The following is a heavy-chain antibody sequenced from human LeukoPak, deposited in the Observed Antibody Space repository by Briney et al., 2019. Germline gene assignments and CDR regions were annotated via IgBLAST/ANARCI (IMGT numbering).Heavy chain of an antibody. CDR1: GFTFSSYG. J-gene: IGHJ6*03. V-gene: IGHV3-30*02. CDR2: IRYDGSNK. D-gene: IGHD1-20*01. CDR3: AKDIRGFNFYYYYYMDV. Sequence: GGSLRLSCAASGFTFSSYGMHWVRQAPGKGLEWVAFIRYDGSNKYYADSVKGRFTISRDNSKNTLYLQMNSLRAEDTAVYYCAKDIRGFNFYYYYYMDVWGKGTTVTVSS.